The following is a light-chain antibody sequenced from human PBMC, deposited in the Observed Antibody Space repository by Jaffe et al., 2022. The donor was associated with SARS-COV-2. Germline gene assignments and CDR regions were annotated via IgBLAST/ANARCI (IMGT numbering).Light chain of an antibody. CDR1: ETVSDRY. V-gene: IGKV3-20*01. CDR3: QQYGSSPWT. Sequence: EIVLTQSPGTLSLSPGEGATLSCRASETVSDRYLAWYQQKPGQAPRLLIFGASSRPTGIADRFSGNGYGTDFTLTISRVDPEDFAVYYCQQYGSSPWTFGQGTKVEIK. J-gene: IGKJ1*01. CDR2: GAS.